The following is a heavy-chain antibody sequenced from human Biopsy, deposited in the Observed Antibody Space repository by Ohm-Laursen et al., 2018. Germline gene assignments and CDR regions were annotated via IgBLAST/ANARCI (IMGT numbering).Heavy chain of an antibody. D-gene: IGHD6-19*01. V-gene: IGHV1-46*01. Sequence: ASVKVSCKASGYSFTSYYTHWVRQAPGQGLEWMGMINPSGSTTSYPQIFQGRVTMTRDTSKSTVYMGLSSLRSADTAVYFCARNTGWYGDLYYFDYWGQGTLVTVSS. CDR2: INPSGSTT. CDR1: GYSFTSYY. CDR3: ARNTGWYGDLYYFDY. J-gene: IGHJ4*02.